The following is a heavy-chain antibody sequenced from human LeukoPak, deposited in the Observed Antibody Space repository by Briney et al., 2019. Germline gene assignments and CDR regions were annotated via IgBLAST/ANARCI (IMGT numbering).Heavy chain of an antibody. CDR1: GYSISSGYY. CDR2: IYHSGST. D-gene: IGHD6-13*01. CDR3: ARDDSSAWSDAFDI. V-gene: IGHV4-38-2*02. Sequence: SETLSLTCTVSGYSISSGYYWGWIRQPPGKGLEWIGSIYHSGSTYYNPSLKSRATISVDTSKNQFSLKLSSVTAADTAVYYCARDDSSAWSDAFDIWGQGTVVTVSS. J-gene: IGHJ3*02.